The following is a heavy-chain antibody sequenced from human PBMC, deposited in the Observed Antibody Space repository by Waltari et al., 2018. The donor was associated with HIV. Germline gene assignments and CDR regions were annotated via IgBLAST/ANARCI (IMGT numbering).Heavy chain of an antibody. Sequence: QVQLVQSGSELKAPGASVKVSCKDYGYNFTTYGINWVRQAPGQGLEWMGWINTKTGNPTYAQGFTGRFVFSLDTSVTSAYLQITSLRSEDTAVYYCGRSPGRSVDYWGQGTLVTVFS. J-gene: IGHJ4*02. V-gene: IGHV7-4-1*02. CDR2: INTKTGNP. CDR3: GRSPGRSVDY. CDR1: GYNFTTYG. D-gene: IGHD3-10*01.